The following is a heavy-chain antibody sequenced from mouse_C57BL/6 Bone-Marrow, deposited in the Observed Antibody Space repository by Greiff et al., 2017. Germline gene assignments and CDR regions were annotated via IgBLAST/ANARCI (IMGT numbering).Heavy chain of an antibody. CDR3: ASLFKKGY. CDR1: GFTFSSYA. Sequence: EVQLVESGGGLVKPGGSLKLSCAASGFTFSSYAMSWVRQTPEKRLEWVATISDGGSYTYYPDNVKGRFTISRDKAKNNLYLQMSHLKSEDTAMYYCASLFKKGYWGQGTTLTVSS. CDR2: ISDGGSYT. J-gene: IGHJ2*01. D-gene: IGHD6-2*01. V-gene: IGHV5-4*01.